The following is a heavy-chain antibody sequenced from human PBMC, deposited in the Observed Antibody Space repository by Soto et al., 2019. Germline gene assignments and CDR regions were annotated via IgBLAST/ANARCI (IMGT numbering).Heavy chain of an antibody. CDR1: GGSISSSNW. CDR2: IYHSGST. J-gene: IGHJ3*02. D-gene: IGHD3-22*01. Sequence: PSETLSLTCAVSGGSISSSNWWSWVRQPPGKGLEWIGEIYHSGSTNYNPTLKSQVTISVDKSKNQFSLKLSSVTAADTAVYYWARAATYYYDGGGPHRVFNIWGQGKMVPVS. V-gene: IGHV4-4*02. CDR3: ARAATYYYDGGGPHRVFNI.